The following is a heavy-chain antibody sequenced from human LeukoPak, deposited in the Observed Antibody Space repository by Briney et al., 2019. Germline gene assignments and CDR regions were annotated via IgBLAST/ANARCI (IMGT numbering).Heavy chain of an antibody. D-gene: IGHD3-3*01. Sequence: SVKVSCKASGGTFSSYAISWVRQAPGQGLEWMGGIIPIFGTANYAQKFQGRVTITTDKSTSTAYMELSSLRSEDTAVYYCARSYEPYYYYYYMDVWGEGTTVTVSS. V-gene: IGHV1-69*05. CDR3: ARSYEPYYYYYYMDV. CDR2: IIPIFGTA. J-gene: IGHJ6*03. CDR1: GGTFSSYA.